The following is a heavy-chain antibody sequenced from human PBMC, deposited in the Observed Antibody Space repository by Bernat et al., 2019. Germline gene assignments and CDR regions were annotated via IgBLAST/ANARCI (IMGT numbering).Heavy chain of an antibody. CDR2: IKQDGSEK. CDR1: GFTFSSYW. J-gene: IGHJ3*02. D-gene: IGHD1-7*01. Sequence: ELQLVESGGGLVQPGGSLRLSCAASGFTFSSYWMSWVRQAPGKGLEWVANIKQDGSEKYYVDSVKGRFTISRDNAKNSLYLQMNSLRAEDTAVYYCAKDPGITGTTGDAFDIWGQGTMVTVSS. V-gene: IGHV3-7*03. CDR3: AKDPGITGTTGDAFDI.